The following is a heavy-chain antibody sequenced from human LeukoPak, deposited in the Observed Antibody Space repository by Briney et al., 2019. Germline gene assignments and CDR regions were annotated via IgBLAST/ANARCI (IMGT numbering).Heavy chain of an antibody. Sequence: PGGSLRLSCAASGFIFSSYGMHWVRQAPGKGLEWVAFIRYDGSNKYYVDSVKGRFTISRDNSRNTMYLQMNNLRAEDTAVYYCAKDYYYGSGSRGYYLDYWGQGTLLTVSS. V-gene: IGHV3-30*02. CDR1: GFIFSSYG. D-gene: IGHD3-10*01. J-gene: IGHJ4*02. CDR3: AKDYYYGSGSRGYYLDY. CDR2: IRYDGSNK.